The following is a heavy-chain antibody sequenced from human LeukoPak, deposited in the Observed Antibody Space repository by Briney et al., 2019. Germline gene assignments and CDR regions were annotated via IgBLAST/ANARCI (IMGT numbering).Heavy chain of an antibody. CDR2: ISSSSSYM. D-gene: IGHD3-22*01. V-gene: IGHV3-21*01. Sequence: GGSLRLSCAASGFTFSSYSMNWVRQAPGKWLEWVSSISSSSSYMYYADSVKGRFTISRDNAKNSLYLQINSLRAEDTAVYYCARAYYYDSSGSDAFDIWGQGTMVTVSS. CDR3: ARAYYYDSSGSDAFDI. J-gene: IGHJ3*02. CDR1: GFTFSSYS.